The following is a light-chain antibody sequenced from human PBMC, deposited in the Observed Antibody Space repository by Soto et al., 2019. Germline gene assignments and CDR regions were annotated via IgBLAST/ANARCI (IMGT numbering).Light chain of an antibody. Sequence: DIQMTQSPSTLSASVGDRVTITCRASQSISSWLAWYQQKPGKAPKLLIYDASSLESGGPSRFSGSGSGTEFTLTISSLQPDDFATYYCQQYNSYHTFGQGTKLEIK. CDR2: DAS. CDR3: QQYNSYHT. J-gene: IGKJ2*01. V-gene: IGKV1-5*01. CDR1: QSISSW.